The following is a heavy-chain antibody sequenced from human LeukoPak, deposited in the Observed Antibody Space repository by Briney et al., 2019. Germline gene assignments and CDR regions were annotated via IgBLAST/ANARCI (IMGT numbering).Heavy chain of an antibody. CDR3: ARHHSHYYGSGRYYNDYYYMDV. CDR2: VFHAGRT. V-gene: IGHV4-38-2*01. Sequence: KPSETLSLTCAVSGYFISSGYYWGWIRQPPGKGLEWIGSVFHAGRTYYNPSLKCRVTISLDMSMNQFSLRLSSVTAADTAVYYCARHHSHYYGSGRYYNDYYYMDVWGKGTTVIVSS. CDR1: GYFISSGYY. D-gene: IGHD3-10*01. J-gene: IGHJ6*03.